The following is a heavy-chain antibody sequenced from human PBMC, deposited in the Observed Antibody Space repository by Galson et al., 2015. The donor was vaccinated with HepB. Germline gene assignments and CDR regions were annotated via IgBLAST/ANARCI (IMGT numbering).Heavy chain of an antibody. CDR3: ANQYSRTYPRYFDY. CDR2: ISDRGGTT. D-gene: IGHD1-26*01. V-gene: IGHV3-23*01. CDR1: GFTFSNYA. Sequence: SLRLSCAASGFTFSNYAMSWVRQAPGKGLEWVSAISDRGGTTYYADSVKGRFTISRDNSKNILYLQMKSLRAEDTAVYYCANQYSRTYPRYFDYWGQGTLVTVSS. J-gene: IGHJ4*02.